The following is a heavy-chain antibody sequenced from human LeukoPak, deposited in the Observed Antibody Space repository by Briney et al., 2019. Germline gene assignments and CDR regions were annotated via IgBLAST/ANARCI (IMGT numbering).Heavy chain of an antibody. V-gene: IGHV3-21*01. CDR3: ARTPSIVGYTSRELGHWYFDL. J-gene: IGHJ2*01. CDR1: GFTFSSYS. D-gene: IGHD6-13*01. CDR2: ISSSSSYI. Sequence: GGSLRLSCAASGFTFSSYSMNWVRQAPGKVLEWVSSISSSSSYIFYADSVKGRFTISRENARISLYLQMKSLRAEDTAVYYCARTPSIVGYTSRELGHWYFDLWGRGTPVTVSS.